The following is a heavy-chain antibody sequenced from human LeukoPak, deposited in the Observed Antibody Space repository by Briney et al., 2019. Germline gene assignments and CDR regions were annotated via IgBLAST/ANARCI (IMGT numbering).Heavy chain of an antibody. CDR3: ARQGGSRDGYKFGFDD. J-gene: IGHJ4*02. CDR2: IYHSGGT. V-gene: IGHV4-59*08. D-gene: IGHD5-24*01. CDR1: GGSISSYY. Sequence: SETLSLTCTVSGGSISSYYWNWIRQPPGKGLEWIGSIYHSGGTHYNPSLKSRVTMSVDTSKNQFSLKLSSVTAADTAVYYCARQGGSRDGYKFGFDDWGQGTLVTVSS.